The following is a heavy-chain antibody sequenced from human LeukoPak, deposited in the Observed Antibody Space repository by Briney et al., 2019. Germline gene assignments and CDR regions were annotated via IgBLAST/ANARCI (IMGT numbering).Heavy chain of an antibody. CDR2: IIHSGST. CDR3: ARDPGYSSSWYYSPLGDY. J-gene: IGHJ4*02. D-gene: IGHD6-13*01. Sequence: SETLSLTCAVYGGSFSGYYWSWIRQPPGKGLEWIGEIIHSGSTNYNPSLKSRVTISVDTSKNQFSLKLSSVTAADTAVYYCARDPGYSSSWYYSPLGDYWGQGTLVTVSS. V-gene: IGHV4-34*12. CDR1: GGSFSGYY.